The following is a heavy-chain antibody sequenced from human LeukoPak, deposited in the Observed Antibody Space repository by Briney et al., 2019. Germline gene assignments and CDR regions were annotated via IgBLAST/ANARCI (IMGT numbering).Heavy chain of an antibody. J-gene: IGHJ4*02. CDR1: GFTFSGYW. Sequence: PGGSLRLSCAASGFTFSGYWMTWVRQAPGKGLEWVANIKQDGSETYYVDSVKGRFTISRDNARNSLYLQMNSLRAEDTAVYYCARGKGVDYWGQGILVTVS. V-gene: IGHV3-7*01. CDR2: IKQDGSET. CDR3: ARGKGVDY.